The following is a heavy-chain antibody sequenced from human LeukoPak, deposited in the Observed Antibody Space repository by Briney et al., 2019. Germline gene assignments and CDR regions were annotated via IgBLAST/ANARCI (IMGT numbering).Heavy chain of an antibody. J-gene: IGHJ4*02. D-gene: IGHD2-2*02. CDR3: ARCSTSCYIFDY. V-gene: IGHV3-23*01. CDR2: ISGSGGST. CDR1: GFTFSSYA. Sequence: GGPLRLSCAASGFTFSSYAMSWVRQAPGKGLEWVSAISGSGGSTYYADSVKGRFTISRDNSKNTLYLQMSSLRAEDTAVYYCARCSTSCYIFDYWGQGTLVTVSS.